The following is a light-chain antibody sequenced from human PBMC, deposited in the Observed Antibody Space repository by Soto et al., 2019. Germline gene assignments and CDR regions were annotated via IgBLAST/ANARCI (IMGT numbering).Light chain of an antibody. CDR1: QSISSW. Sequence: DTQMTQSPSTLSASVGDRVTITCRASQSISSWLAWYQRKPGKAPKLLIYKASNLESGVPSRFSGSASGTEFTLTISSLQPDDLATYYCQQYNGYSGTFGQGTKLEIK. CDR2: KAS. J-gene: IGKJ2*02. V-gene: IGKV1-5*03. CDR3: QQYNGYSGT.